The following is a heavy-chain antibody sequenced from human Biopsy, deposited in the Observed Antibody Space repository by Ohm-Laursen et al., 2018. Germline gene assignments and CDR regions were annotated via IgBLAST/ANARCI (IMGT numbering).Heavy chain of an antibody. CDR1: GFTFSSSA. D-gene: IGHD6-19*01. CDR3: ARNTGWYGDLYYFDY. V-gene: IGHV1-46*01. CDR2: INPSGSTT. J-gene: IGHJ4*02. Sequence: GSSVKVSCKASGFTFSSSAVQWVRQAPGQGLEWMGMINPSGSTTSYPQIFQGRVTMTRDTSKSTVYMELSSLRSADTAVYFCARNTGWYGDLYYFDYWGQGTLVTVSS.